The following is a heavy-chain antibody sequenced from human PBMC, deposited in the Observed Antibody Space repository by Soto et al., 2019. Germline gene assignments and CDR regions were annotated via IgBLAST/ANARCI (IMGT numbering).Heavy chain of an antibody. Sequence: EVQLLESGGGLVQPGGSLRLSCAASGFTFSSYAMSWVRQAPGKGLEWVSAISGSGGSTYYADSVKGRFTISRANSKNTMYLQMNCLRAEDAAVYYCAKGSGNYYDRCGIDYWGQGTLVTVSS. V-gene: IGHV3-23*01. CDR1: GFTFSSYA. CDR3: AKGSGNYYDRCGIDY. CDR2: ISGSGGST. J-gene: IGHJ4*02. D-gene: IGHD3-22*01.